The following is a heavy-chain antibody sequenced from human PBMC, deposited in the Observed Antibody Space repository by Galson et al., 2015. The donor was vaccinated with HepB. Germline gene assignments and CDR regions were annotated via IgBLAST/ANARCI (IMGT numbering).Heavy chain of an antibody. V-gene: IGHV3-23*01. CDR2: ISGSGDSS. J-gene: IGHJ6*02. CDR1: GFTFSSYA. D-gene: IGHD6-19*01. Sequence: SLRLSCAASGFTFSSYAMSWVRQAPGKGLEWVSGISGSGDSSYYTDSVKGRFTISRDNSKNTLYLQMNSLRAEDTAVYYCAKDRGSGWYDYYYYGMDVWGQGTTVTVSS. CDR3: AKDRGSGWYDYYYYGMDV.